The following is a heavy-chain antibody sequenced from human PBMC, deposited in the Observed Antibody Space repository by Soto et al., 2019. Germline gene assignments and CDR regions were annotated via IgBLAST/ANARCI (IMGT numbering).Heavy chain of an antibody. V-gene: IGHV4-39*01. CDR1: GGSISRSPYS. CDR2: IFYSGNI. J-gene: IGHJ3*01. CDR3: ARHAAARRADVVAFQV. Sequence: QLHLQESGPGLVKPSETLSLSCIVSGGSISRSPYSWAWLRQPPGQGLEWIGTIFYSGNIYYSASLQSRVSISVDTSKEQFSLKVRSVTAADTAVYYCARHAAARRADVVAFQVWGKGTPVTVSS. D-gene: IGHD5-18*01.